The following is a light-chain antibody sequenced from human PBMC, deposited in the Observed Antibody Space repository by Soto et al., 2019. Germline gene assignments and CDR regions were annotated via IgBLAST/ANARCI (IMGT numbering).Light chain of an antibody. CDR2: AAS. CDR3: QQYYSYPRT. J-gene: IGKJ1*01. Sequence: AIRMTQSPSSLSASTGDRVTITCRASQGISSYLAWYQQKPGKAPKLLIYAASTLQSGVPSGFSGSGSGTDFTLTISCLQSEDFATYYCQQYYSYPRTFGQGTKVEIK. CDR1: QGISSY. V-gene: IGKV1-8*01.